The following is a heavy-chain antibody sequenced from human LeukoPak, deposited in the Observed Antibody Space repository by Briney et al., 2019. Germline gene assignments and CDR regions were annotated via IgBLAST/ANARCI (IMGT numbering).Heavy chain of an antibody. CDR3: ARDRSMVRGVPRYPHIVRFDP. CDR2: INPNSGGT. V-gene: IGHV1-2*02. J-gene: IGHJ5*02. D-gene: IGHD3-10*01. Sequence: ASVKVCCKASGYTFTGYYMHWVRQAPGQGLEWMGWINPNSGGTNYAQKFQGRVTMTRDTSISTAYIELSRLRSDDTAVYYCARDRSMVRGVPRYPHIVRFDPWGQGTLVTVSS. CDR1: GYTFTGYY.